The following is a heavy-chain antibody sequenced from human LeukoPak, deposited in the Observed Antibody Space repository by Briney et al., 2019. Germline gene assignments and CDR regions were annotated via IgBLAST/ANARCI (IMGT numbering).Heavy chain of an antibody. J-gene: IGHJ5*02. CDR1: GGSISSYY. V-gene: IGHV4-4*07. CDR3: ARGGTLGNWFDP. CDR2: TYTSGST. Sequence: PSETLSLTCTVSGGSISSYYWSWIREPAGKGLEWIGRTYTSGSTNYNPSLKSRVTMSVDTSKNQFSLKLSSVTAADTAVYYCARGGTLGNWFDPWGQGTLVTVSS.